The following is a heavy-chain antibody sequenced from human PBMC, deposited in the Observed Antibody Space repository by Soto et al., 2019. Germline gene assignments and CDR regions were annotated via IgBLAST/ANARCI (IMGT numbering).Heavy chain of an antibody. CDR2: TYYRSKWYN. Sequence: QTISLSCAISGDSVSSNSAAWNWIRQSPSRGLEWLGRTYYRSKWYNDYAVSVKSRITINPDTSKNQFSLQLNSVAPEDTAVYYCARVAAAVRDAFDIWGQGTMVTVSS. D-gene: IGHD6-13*01. CDR1: GDSVSSNSAA. V-gene: IGHV6-1*01. J-gene: IGHJ3*02. CDR3: ARVAAAVRDAFDI.